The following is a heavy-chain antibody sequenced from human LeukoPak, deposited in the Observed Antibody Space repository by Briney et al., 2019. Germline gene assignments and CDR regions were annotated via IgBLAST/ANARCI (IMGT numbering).Heavy chain of an antibody. D-gene: IGHD6-13*01. CDR3: ARFALTSSLDY. CDR1: GDRLTNNW. CDR2: IYPGNSDT. Sequence: NSGESLKISCKISGDRLTNNWIGWVRQVPGKGLEWMGLIYPGNSDTRYSPLFQGQVTLSVDRSISTAYLHWSGLKASDTAIYYCARFALTSSLDYWGQGTLVTVSS. V-gene: IGHV5-51*01. J-gene: IGHJ4*02.